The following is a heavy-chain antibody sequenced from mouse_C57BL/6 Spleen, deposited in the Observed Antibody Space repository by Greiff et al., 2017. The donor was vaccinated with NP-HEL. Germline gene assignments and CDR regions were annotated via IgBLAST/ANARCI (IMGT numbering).Heavy chain of an antibody. Sequence: EVKLVESGEGLVKPGGSLKLSCAASGFTFSSYAMSWVRQTPEKRLEWVAYISSGGDYIYYADTVKGRFTISRDNARNTLYLQMSSRKSEDTAMYYCTRGERSNGGFEYWGQGTTLTVSS. D-gene: IGHD2-5*01. V-gene: IGHV5-9-1*02. CDR2: ISSGGDYI. J-gene: IGHJ2*01. CDR1: GFTFSSYA. CDR3: TRGERSNGGFEY.